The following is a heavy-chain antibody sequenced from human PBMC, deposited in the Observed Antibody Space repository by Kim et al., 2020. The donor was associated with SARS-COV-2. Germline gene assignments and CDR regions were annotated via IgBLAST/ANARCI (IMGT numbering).Heavy chain of an antibody. CDR3: AREARHIVGAFDY. J-gene: IGHJ4*02. CDR1: GGSISSGGYS. Sequence: SETLSLTCAVSGGSISSGGYSWSWIRQPPGKGLEWIGYIYHSGSTYYNPSLKSRVTISVDRSKNQFSLKLSSVTAADTAVYYCAREARHIVGAFDYWGQGTLVTVSS. V-gene: IGHV4-30-2*01. D-gene: IGHD2-21*01. CDR2: IYHSGST.